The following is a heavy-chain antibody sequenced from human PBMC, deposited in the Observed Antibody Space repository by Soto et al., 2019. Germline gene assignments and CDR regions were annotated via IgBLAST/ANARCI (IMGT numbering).Heavy chain of an antibody. CDR1: GYTFTSYG. V-gene: IGHV1-18*01. J-gene: IGHJ4*02. D-gene: IGHD3-22*01. CDR3: ARGLNPYYYDSSGYYYDDY. Sequence: QVQLVQSGAEVKKPGASVKVSCKASGYTFTSYGISWVRQAPGQGLEWMGWISAYNGNTNYAQKRQGRATMTTDTTTSTAYTELRRLRSDDTAVYYCARGLNPYYYDSSGYYYDDYWGQGTLVTVSS. CDR2: ISAYNGNT.